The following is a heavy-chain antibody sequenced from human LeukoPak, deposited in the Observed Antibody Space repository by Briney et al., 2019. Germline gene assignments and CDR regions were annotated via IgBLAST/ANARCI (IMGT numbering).Heavy chain of an antibody. V-gene: IGHV4-61*05. Sequence: SETLSLTCTVSGGSISSSSYYWGWIRQPPGKGLEWIGYIYYRGSTDYNPSLKSRVTISLGTSKNQFSLKPSSVTAADTAVYYCVRGLMTTADYWGQGTLVTVSS. D-gene: IGHD4-17*01. J-gene: IGHJ4*02. CDR1: GGSISSSSYY. CDR3: VRGLMTTADY. CDR2: IYYRGST.